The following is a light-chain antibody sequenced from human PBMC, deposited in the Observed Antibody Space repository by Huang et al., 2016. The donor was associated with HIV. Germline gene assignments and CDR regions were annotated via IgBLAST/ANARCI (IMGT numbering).Light chain of an antibody. CDR3: QQYNDWPYT. V-gene: IGKV3-15*01. CDR2: SAS. CDR1: QSVNSN. Sequence: EIVMTQSLATLSVSPGERATLSCRASQSVNSNLAWYQQERGQAPRLLIYSASTRATGIPARFSGSGSGTEFTLSISSLQSVDFAVYYCQQYNDWPYTFGQGTKLEIK. J-gene: IGKJ2*01.